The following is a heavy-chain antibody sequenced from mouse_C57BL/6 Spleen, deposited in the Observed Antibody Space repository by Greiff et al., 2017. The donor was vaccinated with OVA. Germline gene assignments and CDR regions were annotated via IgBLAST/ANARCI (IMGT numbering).Heavy chain of an antibody. D-gene: IGHD4-1*01. CDR2: ISYDGSN. V-gene: IGHV3-6*01. Sequence: EVKLVESGPGLVKPSQSLSLTCSVTGYSITSGYYWNWIRQFPGNKLEWMGYISYDGSNNYNPSLKNRISITRDTSKNQFFLKLNSVTTEDTATYYCARGGRTGLDYWGQGTTLTVSS. CDR3: ARGGRTGLDY. J-gene: IGHJ2*01. CDR1: GYSITSGYY.